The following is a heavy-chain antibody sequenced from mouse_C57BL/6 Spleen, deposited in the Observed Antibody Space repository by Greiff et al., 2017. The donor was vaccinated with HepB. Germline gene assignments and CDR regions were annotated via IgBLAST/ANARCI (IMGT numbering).Heavy chain of an antibody. CDR1: GYSITSDY. D-gene: IGHD2-5*01. J-gene: IGHJ4*01. CDR2: ISYSGST. Sequence: EVKVEESGPGLAKPSQTLSLTCSVTGYSITSDYWNWIRKFPGNKLEYMGYISYSGSTYYNPSLKSRISITRDTSKNQYYLQLKSVTTEDTATYYCARWWVYSNYPHYYAMDYWGQGTSVTVSS. CDR3: ARWWVYSNYPHYYAMDY. V-gene: IGHV3-8*01.